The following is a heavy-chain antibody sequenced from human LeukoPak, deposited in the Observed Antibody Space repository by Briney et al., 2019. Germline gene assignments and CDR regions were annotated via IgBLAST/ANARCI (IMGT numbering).Heavy chain of an antibody. V-gene: IGHV3-66*01. CDR1: EFSVGSNY. CDR3: ARDGVLRYFDWPYYYYMDV. Sequence: GGSLRLSCAASEFSVGSNYMTWVRQAPGKGLEWVSLIYSGGSTYYADSVKGRFTISRDNSKNTLYLQMNSLRAEDTAVYYCARDGVLRYFDWPYYYYMDVWGKGTTVTVSS. CDR2: IYSGGST. D-gene: IGHD3-9*01. J-gene: IGHJ6*03.